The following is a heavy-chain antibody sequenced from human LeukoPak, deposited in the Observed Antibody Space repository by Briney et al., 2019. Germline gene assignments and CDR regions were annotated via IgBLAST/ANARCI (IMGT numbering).Heavy chain of an antibody. J-gene: IGHJ6*03. D-gene: IGHD3-16*01. CDR1: GGSISSYY. V-gene: IGHV4-4*09. CDR3: ARHWGYYYYYMDV. Sequence: SETLSPTCTVSGGSISSYYWSWIRQPPGKGLEWIGYIYTSGSTNYNPSLKSRVTISVDTSKNQFSLKLSSVTAADTAVYYCARHWGYYYYYMDVWGKGTTVTVSS. CDR2: IYTSGST.